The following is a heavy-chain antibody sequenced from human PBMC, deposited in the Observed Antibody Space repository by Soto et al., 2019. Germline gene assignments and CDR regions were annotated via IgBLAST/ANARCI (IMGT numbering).Heavy chain of an antibody. CDR3: VKEGSGCYSRGSLDL. V-gene: IGHV3-23*01. Sequence: AGSLRLSCAACGFTFSNYVLSWVRQAPGSGLEWVSVVDVGAGGTYYAHAVQVRFTISRDNSKSTLYLHLNSMSAEDTAIYYCVKEGSGCYSRGSLDLWGRGTVVTVSS. J-gene: IGHJ3*01. CDR1: GFTFSNYV. D-gene: IGHD2-21*02. CDR2: VDVGAGGT.